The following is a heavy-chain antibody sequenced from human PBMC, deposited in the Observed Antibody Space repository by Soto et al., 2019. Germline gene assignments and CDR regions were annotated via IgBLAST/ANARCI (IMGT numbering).Heavy chain of an antibody. Sequence: QVQLVQSGAEVKKPGASVKVSCKASGYTFTGYYMHWVRQAPGQGLEWMGWINPNTGGTNYAQKFQGRDTMTRRTSSSTGYMELSRLGSDDTAVYCCPRATVRSGYYRYVCWGQGTLVTVSS. CDR2: INPNTGGT. J-gene: IGHJ1*01. D-gene: IGHD3-16*02. V-gene: IGHV1-2*02. CDR3: PRATVRSGYYRYVC. CDR1: GYTFTGYY.